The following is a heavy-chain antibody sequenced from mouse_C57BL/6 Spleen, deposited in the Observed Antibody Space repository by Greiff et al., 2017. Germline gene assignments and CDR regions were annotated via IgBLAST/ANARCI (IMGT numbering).Heavy chain of an antibody. CDR3: ARARTGFDY. CDR1: GFTFSDYY. D-gene: IGHD4-1*01. Sequence: EVKLMESEGGLVQPGSSMKLSCTASGFTFSDYYMAWVRQVPEKGLEWVANINYDGSSTYYLDSLKSRFIISRDNAKNILYLQMSSLKSEDTATYYCARARTGFDYWGQGTTLTVSS. CDR2: INYDGSST. V-gene: IGHV5-16*01. J-gene: IGHJ2*01.